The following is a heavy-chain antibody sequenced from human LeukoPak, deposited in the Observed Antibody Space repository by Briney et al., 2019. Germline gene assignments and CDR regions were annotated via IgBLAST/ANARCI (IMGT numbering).Heavy chain of an antibody. D-gene: IGHD3-9*01. CDR2: IYDSGST. CDR3: TKGGRREILTL. V-gene: IGHV4-59*01. Sequence: SETLSLTCNVSGGSISSYYWSWIRQPPGKGLEWIGYIYDSGSTNYNPSLKSRVTISVDTSKNQFSLKLNSVTAADTAVYYCTKGGRREILTLRGQGTLVNVPP. J-gene: IGHJ4*02. CDR1: GGSISSYY.